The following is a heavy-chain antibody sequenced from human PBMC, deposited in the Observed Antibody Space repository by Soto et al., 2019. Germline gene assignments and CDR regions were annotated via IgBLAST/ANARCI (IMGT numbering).Heavy chain of an antibody. CDR1: GESFSGYS. CDR3: ARVRPFDN. J-gene: IGHJ4*02. CDR2: IDHYGST. Sequence: ASETLSLTCAVYGESFSGYSWSWIRQPPGKGLEWIAKIDHYGSTNYNPSLESRVTISVDTSKNHFSLNLTSVTAADTAVYYCARVRPFDNWGQGTLVTVSS. V-gene: IGHV4-34*01.